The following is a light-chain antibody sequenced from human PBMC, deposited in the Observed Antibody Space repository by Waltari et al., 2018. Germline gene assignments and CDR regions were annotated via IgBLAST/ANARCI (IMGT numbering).Light chain of an antibody. CDR1: QSVTRY. V-gene: IGKV1-5*01. J-gene: IGKJ1*01. CDR3: QQYDRYSAWT. CDR2: DVS. Sequence: DIQMTQSPSTLSASAGDRVTITCRASQSVTRYLAWYQQKPGKAPKVLIWDVSSLERGVPSRFSGSGSGTEFTLTISSLQPDDFATYYCQQYDRYSAWTFGQGTKVEIK.